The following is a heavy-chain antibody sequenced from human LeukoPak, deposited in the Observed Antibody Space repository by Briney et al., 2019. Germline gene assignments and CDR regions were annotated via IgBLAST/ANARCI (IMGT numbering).Heavy chain of an antibody. CDR1: GGTFSSYA. CDR2: IIPIFGTA. CDR3: ARVQLERLHYYYYGMDV. J-gene: IGHJ6*02. Sequence: SVKVSCKASGGTFSSYAISWVRQAPGQGLEWMGGIIPIFGTANYAQKFQGRVTITADESTSTAYMELSSLRSEDTAVYYCARVQLERLHYYYYGMDVWVQGTTVTVSS. V-gene: IGHV1-69*13. D-gene: IGHD1-1*01.